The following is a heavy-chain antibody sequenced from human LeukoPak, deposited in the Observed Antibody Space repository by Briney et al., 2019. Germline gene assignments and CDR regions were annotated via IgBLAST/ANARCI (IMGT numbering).Heavy chain of an antibody. CDR2: IYTSGST. Sequence: MPSQTLSLTCTVSGGSISSGSYYWSWIRQPAGKGLEWIGRIYTSGSTNYNPSLKSRVTISVDTSKNQFSLKLSSVTAADTAVYYCARDRRQWLVNVDYYYYMDAWGKGTTVTVSS. CDR1: GGSISSGSYY. V-gene: IGHV4-61*02. D-gene: IGHD6-19*01. J-gene: IGHJ6*03. CDR3: ARDRRQWLVNVDYYYYMDA.